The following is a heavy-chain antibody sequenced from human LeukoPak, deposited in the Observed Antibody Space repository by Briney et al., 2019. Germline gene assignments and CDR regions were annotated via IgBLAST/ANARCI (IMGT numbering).Heavy chain of an antibody. CDR2: FSYTGST. CDR3: ARAYSAYDSFDY. Sequence: SETLSLTCTVSGGSISSNTYYWGWIRQPPGKGLEWIGYFSYTGSTNYNPSLRSRVTISLDTSKNQFFLKVSSVTAADTAVYYCARAYSAYDSFDYWGQGTLVTVSS. D-gene: IGHD5-12*01. CDR1: GGSISSNTYY. J-gene: IGHJ4*02. V-gene: IGHV4-61*05.